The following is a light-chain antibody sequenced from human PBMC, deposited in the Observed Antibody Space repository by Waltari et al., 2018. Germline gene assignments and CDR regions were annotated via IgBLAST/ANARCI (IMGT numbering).Light chain of an antibody. CDR2: AAS. V-gene: IGKV1-9*01. Sequence: TCRASHNISSNLAWYQQKPGKAPKLLISAASTLQSGVPLRFSGSGSGTDFTLTISSLQPEDVATYYCQQLNSNPITFGQGTRLEIK. J-gene: IGKJ5*01. CDR3: QQLNSNPIT. CDR1: HNISSN.